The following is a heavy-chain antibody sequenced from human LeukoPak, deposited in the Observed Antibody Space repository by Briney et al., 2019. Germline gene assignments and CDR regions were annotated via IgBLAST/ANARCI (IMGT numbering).Heavy chain of an antibody. V-gene: IGHV4-4*07. D-gene: IGHD2-2*01. CDR3: ASTIVVVPAAPWDAFDI. J-gene: IGHJ3*02. CDR1: GGSISSYY. CDR2: IYTSGST. Sequence: SETLPLTCTVSGGSISSYYWSWIRQPAGKGLEWIGRIYTSGSTNYNPSLKSRVTMSVDTSKNQFSLKLSSVTAADTAVYYCASTIVVVPAAPWDAFDIWSQGTMVTVSS.